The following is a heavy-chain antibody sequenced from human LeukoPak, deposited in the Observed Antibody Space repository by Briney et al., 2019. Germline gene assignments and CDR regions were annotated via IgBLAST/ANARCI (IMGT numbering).Heavy chain of an antibody. CDR3: ARGVHVRMYDTNDNWFDP. J-gene: IGHJ5*02. CDR1: GYTFTGYY. CDR2: INPNSGGT. V-gene: IGHV1-2*02. Sequence: ASVKVSCKASGYTFTGYYMHWVRQAPGQGLEWMGWINPNSGGTNYAQKFQGRVTMTRDMSTSTVYMELSSLRSEDTAVYYCARGVHVRMYDTNDNWFDPWGQGTPVTVSS. D-gene: IGHD3-22*01.